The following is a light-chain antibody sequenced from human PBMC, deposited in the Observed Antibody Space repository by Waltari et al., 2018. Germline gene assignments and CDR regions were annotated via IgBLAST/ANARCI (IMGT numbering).Light chain of an antibody. CDR1: SSDSGTYNS. Sequence: QSALTQPASVSGSPGQSITIPCPGTSSDSGTYNSVPWYQQHPGKGPKLIIYEVNKRSSGVSNRVSGSKSGNTASLTISGLQTEDEADYYCSSYTGWIYVFGSGTKVTVL. CDR3: SSYTGWIYV. V-gene: IGLV2-14*02. J-gene: IGLJ1*01. CDR2: EVN.